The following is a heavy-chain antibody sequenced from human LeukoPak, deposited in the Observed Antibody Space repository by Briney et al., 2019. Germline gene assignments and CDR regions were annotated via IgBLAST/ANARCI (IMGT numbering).Heavy chain of an antibody. CDR2: IIPIFGTA. J-gene: IGHJ4*02. CDR3: ARARSLEGFDY. D-gene: IGHD2-15*01. V-gene: IGHV1-69*13. CDR1: GGTFSSYA. Sequence: SVKVSCKASGGTFSSYAISWVQQAPGQGLEWMGGIIPIFGTANYAQKFQGRVTITADESTSTAYMELSSLRSEDTAVYYCARARSLEGFDYWGQGTLVTVSS.